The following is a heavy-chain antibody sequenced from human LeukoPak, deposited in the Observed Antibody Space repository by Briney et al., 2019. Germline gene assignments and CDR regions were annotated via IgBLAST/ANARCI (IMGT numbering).Heavy chain of an antibody. CDR3: ARAIWPIYANWFDP. V-gene: IGHV4-38-2*02. CDR2: IYHSGST. CDR1: GYSISIGYY. D-gene: IGHD2/OR15-2a*01. J-gene: IGHJ5*02. Sequence: SETLSLTCTVSGYSISIGYYWGWIRQPPGKGLEWIGSIYHSGSTYYNPSLKSRVTISVDTSKNQFSLKLSSVTAADTAVYYCARAIWPIYANWFDPWGQGTLVTVSS.